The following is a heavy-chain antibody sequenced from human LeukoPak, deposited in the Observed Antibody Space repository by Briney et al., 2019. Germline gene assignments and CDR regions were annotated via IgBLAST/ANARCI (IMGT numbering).Heavy chain of an antibody. V-gene: IGHV3-30*19. CDR3: ARPYYYDSSGPIE. J-gene: IGHJ4*02. CDR1: GFTFSSYG. CDR2: IWYDGSNK. D-gene: IGHD3-22*01. Sequence: GGSLRLSCAASGFTFSSYGMHWVRQAPGKGLEWVAVIWYDGSNKYYADSVEGRFTISRDNSKNTLYLQMNSLRAEDTAVYYCARPYYYDSSGPIEWGQGTLVTVSS.